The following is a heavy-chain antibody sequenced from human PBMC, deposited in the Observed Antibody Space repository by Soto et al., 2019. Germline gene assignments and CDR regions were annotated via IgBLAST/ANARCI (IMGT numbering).Heavy chain of an antibody. V-gene: IGHV3-15*07. CDR1: GFTFNNAW. J-gene: IGHJ4*01. Sequence: EVQLVESGGGLVKPGGSLRLSCAASGFTFNNAWMNWVRQAPGKGLEWVGLIKTKTDGGTTDYAAPVKGRFTISRDDSKDTLYLHMNSLEIEDTAVYYCTTAGFTSGRSEHWGQGTLVTVSS. CDR2: IKTKTDGGTT. CDR3: TTAGFTSGRSEH. D-gene: IGHD2-8*01.